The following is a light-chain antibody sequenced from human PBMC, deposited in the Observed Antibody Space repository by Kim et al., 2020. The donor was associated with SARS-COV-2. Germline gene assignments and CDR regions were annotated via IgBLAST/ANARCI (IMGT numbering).Light chain of an antibody. Sequence: QLVLTQSPSASASLGASVKLTCTLSSGHSSYAIAWHQQQPEKGPRYLMKLNSDGSHSKGDGIPDRFSGSSSGAERYLTISSHQSEDEADYYCQTGSTGIQVFGAGTQLTVL. CDR2: LNSDGSH. CDR1: SGHSSYA. J-gene: IGLJ3*02. V-gene: IGLV4-69*01. CDR3: QTGSTGIQV.